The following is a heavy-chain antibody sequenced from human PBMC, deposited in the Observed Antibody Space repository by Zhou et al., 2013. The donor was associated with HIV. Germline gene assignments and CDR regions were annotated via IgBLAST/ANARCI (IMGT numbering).Heavy chain of an antibody. CDR3: ARESNSSGRGRSMDH. Sequence: QVQLVQSGPEVKKPGASLRVSCKTSGYTFSNFGVSWVRQAPGQGLELMGTINPNGGTTASIEKFKARVVMTRNTVTNTFYLFLDNLKPDDTAVYFCARESNSSGRGRSMDHWG. CDR2: INPNGGTT. D-gene: IGHD3-10*01. CDR1: GYTFSNFG. J-gene: IGHJ6*01. V-gene: IGHV1-18*01.